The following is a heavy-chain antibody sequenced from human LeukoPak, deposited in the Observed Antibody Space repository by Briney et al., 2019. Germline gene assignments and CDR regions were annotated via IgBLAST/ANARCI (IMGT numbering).Heavy chain of an antibody. CDR2: LYSGGST. Sequence: GGSLRLSCVASGFSVSSDYMTWGRQAPGKGLEWVSVLYSGGSTDYADSVKGRFTISRDNSKNTLYLQMNSLNGEDTAVYYCAKGLQLAESACDYWGQGTLVAVS. V-gene: IGHV3-53*01. D-gene: IGHD1-14*01. J-gene: IGHJ4*02. CDR1: GFSVSSDY. CDR3: AKGLQLAESACDY.